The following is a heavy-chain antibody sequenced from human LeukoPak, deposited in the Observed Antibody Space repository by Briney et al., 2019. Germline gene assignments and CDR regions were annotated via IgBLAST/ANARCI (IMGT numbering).Heavy chain of an antibody. CDR1: GGTFSTYA. D-gene: IGHD1-14*01. CDR3: ARGPEPHYYYYYYMDV. Sequence: GASVKVSCKASGGTFSTYAISWVRQAPGQGREWMGGIIPIFGTPNYAQKFQGRVTITADKSTSTAFMELSSLRSEDTAVYYCARGPEPHYYYYYYMDVWGKGTTVTVSS. CDR2: IIPIFGTP. J-gene: IGHJ6*03. V-gene: IGHV1-69*06.